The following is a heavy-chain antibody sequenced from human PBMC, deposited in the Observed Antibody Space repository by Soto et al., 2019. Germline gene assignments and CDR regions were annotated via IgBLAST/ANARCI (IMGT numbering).Heavy chain of an antibody. CDR1: GFTVSSTY. Sequence: GGSLRLSCNASGFTVSSTYMSWVRQAPGMGLECVAVIESGGSTHYADSVKGRFTISRDIPKNMIYLQLHTLRAEDTAVYYCAKDLGPLRLLNYYFYGLDVWGQGTTVTVS. V-gene: IGHV3-53*01. CDR2: IESGGST. D-gene: IGHD2-15*01. CDR3: AKDLGPLRLLNYYFYGLDV. J-gene: IGHJ6*02.